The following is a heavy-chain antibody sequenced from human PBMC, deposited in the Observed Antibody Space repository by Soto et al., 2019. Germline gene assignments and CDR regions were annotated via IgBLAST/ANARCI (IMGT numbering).Heavy chain of an antibody. V-gene: IGHV4-34*01. CDR2: INHSGST. Sequence: SETLSLTCAVYGGSFGGYYWSWIRQPPGKGLEWIGEINHSGSTNYNPSLKSRVTISVDTSKNQFSLKLSSVTAADTAVYYCARDYSSSWSYYYYGMDVWGQGTTVTVSS. J-gene: IGHJ6*02. CDR1: GGSFGGYY. D-gene: IGHD6-13*01. CDR3: ARDYSSSWSYYYYGMDV.